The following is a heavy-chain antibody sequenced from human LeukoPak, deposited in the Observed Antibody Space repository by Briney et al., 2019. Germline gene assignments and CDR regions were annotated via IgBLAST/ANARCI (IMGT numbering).Heavy chain of an antibody. V-gene: IGHV4-59*08. Sequence: SETLSLTCTVSGGSISSYYWIWVRQPRGKGLDWIEHTYYSGRTNYNPALKSRVTISVATYKNQFCLKLSSVTAADTAVYPCDSPHDGDAFDIWGQGTMVTVSS. J-gene: IGHJ3*02. D-gene: IGHD2-15*01. CDR2: TYYSGRT. CDR1: GGSISSYY. CDR3: DSPHDGDAFDI.